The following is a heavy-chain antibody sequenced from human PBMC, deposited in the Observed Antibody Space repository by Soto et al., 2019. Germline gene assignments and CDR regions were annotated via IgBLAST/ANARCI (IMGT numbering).Heavy chain of an antibody. CDR2: ISSSSSTI. J-gene: IGHJ4*02. V-gene: IGHV3-48*02. CDR3: ARGTTTVVTPFNY. Sequence: GGSLRLSCEASGFTFSRYNMNWVRQAPGKGLEWVSYISSSSSTIYYADSVKGRFTISRDNAKNSLYLQMNSLRDEDTAVYYCARGTTTVVTPFNYWGQGTLVTVSS. D-gene: IGHD4-17*01. CDR1: GFTFSRYN.